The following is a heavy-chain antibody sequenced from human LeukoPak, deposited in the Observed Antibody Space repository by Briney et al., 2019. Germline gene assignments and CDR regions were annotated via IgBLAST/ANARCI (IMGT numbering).Heavy chain of an antibody. D-gene: IGHD5-24*01. J-gene: IGHJ3*02. Sequence: GGSLRLSCAASGFAFSRFSMHWLRQAPGKGLECLAVIQYDASDRYSVDSVRGRFTISRDNSKNTLYLQMNSLSSEDTAIYYCAKAMGEMATIWAPTAFDIWGPGTMVTVSS. CDR3: AKAMGEMATIWAPTAFDI. V-gene: IGHV3-30*04. CDR2: IQYDASDR. CDR1: GFAFSRFS.